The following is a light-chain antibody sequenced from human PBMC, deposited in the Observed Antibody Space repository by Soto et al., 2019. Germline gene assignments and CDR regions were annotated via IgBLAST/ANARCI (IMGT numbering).Light chain of an antibody. V-gene: IGKV3D-15*01. CDR1: QSAGNF. CDR3: QQHNQWPIT. J-gene: IGKJ5*01. Sequence: MVVKHSAAAPSVSHRETASLSCRASQSAGNFLAWYQQKPGQAPRLLIYYISTRATGIPARFSGSGSGTEFTLTINSLQSEDSAVYYCQQHNQWPITFGQGTRLEIK. CDR2: YIS.